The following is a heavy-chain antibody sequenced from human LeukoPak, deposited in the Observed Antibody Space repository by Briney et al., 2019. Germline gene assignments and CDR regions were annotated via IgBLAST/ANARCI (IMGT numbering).Heavy chain of an antibody. CDR1: GYTFTGYY. J-gene: IGHJ3*02. Sequence: ASVKVSCKASGYTFTGYYMHWVRQAPGQGLEWMGWISAYNGNTNYAQKLQGRVTMTTDTSTSTAYMELRSLRSDDTAVYYCARDHYDSSGYYAFDIWGQGTMVTVSS. D-gene: IGHD3-22*01. CDR3: ARDHYDSSGYYAFDI. V-gene: IGHV1-18*04. CDR2: ISAYNGNT.